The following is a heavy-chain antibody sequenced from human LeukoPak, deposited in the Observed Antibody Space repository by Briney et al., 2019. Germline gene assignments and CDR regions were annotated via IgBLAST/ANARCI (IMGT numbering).Heavy chain of an antibody. CDR3: ARDPAPGIAAESDY. V-gene: IGHV7-4-1*02. Sequence: ASVKVSCKASGYTFTGYYIHWVRQAPGQGLEWMGWINTNTGNPTYAQGFTGRFVFSLDTSVSTAYLQISSLKAEDTAVYYCARDPAPGIAAESDYWGQGTLVTVSS. D-gene: IGHD6-13*01. CDR2: INTNTGNP. J-gene: IGHJ4*02. CDR1: GYTFTGYY.